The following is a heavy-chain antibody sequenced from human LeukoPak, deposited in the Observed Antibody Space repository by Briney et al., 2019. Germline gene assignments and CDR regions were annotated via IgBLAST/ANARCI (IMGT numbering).Heavy chain of an antibody. D-gene: IGHD6-6*01. Sequence: PGGSLRLSCAASGFTFGSYEMNWVRQAPGKGLEWASYISSSGSTIYYADSVKGRFTISRDNAKNSLYLQMNSLRAEDTAVYYCARLYSSSSGLRASDYWGQGTLVTVSS. CDR3: ARLYSSSSGLRASDY. CDR2: ISSSGSTI. CDR1: GFTFGSYE. J-gene: IGHJ4*02. V-gene: IGHV3-48*03.